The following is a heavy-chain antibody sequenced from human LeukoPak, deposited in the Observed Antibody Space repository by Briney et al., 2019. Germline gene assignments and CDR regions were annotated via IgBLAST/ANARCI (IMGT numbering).Heavy chain of an antibody. CDR3: ARHRRDDSSGYRTDY. J-gene: IGHJ4*02. CDR2: IYYSGST. D-gene: IGHD3-22*01. Sequence: ASEALSLTCTVSGGSISSYYWSWIRQPPGKGLEWIGYIYYSGSTNYNPSLKSRVTISVDTSKNQFSLRLSSVTAADTAVYYCARHRRDDSSGYRTDYWGQGTLVTVSS. CDR1: GGSISSYY. V-gene: IGHV4-59*08.